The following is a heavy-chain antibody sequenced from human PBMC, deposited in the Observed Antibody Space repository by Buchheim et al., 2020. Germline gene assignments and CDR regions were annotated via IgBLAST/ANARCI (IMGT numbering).Heavy chain of an antibody. CDR2: INHSGST. V-gene: IGHV4-34*01. CDR3: ARGSRDYDILTGYPNGAGSMDV. D-gene: IGHD3-9*01. Sequence: QVQLQQWGAGLLKPSETLSLTCAVYGGSFSGYYWSWIRQPPGKGLEWIGEINHSGSTNYNPSLKSRVPISVDTSKNQFSLKLSSVTAADTAVYYCARGSRDYDILTGYPNGAGSMDVWGQGTT. CDR1: GGSFSGYY. J-gene: IGHJ6*02.